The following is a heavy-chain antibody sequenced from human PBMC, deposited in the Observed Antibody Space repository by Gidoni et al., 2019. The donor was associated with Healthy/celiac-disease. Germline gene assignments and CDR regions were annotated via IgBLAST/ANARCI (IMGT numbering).Heavy chain of an antibody. V-gene: IGHV3-74*01. CDR1: GFTFSRYW. D-gene: IGHD3-22*01. CDR3: ARVLLDYDSSGYYWYFDL. Sequence: EVQLVESGGGLVQPGGSLRLSCAASGFTFSRYWMHWVRQAPGKGLVWVSRINSDGSSTSYADSVKGRFTISRDNAKNTLYLQMNSLRAEDTAVYYCARVLLDYDSSGYYWYFDLWGRGTLVTVSS. CDR2: INSDGSST. J-gene: IGHJ2*01.